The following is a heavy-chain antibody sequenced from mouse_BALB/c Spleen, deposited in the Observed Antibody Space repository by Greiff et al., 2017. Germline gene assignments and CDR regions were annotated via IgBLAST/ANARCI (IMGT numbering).Heavy chain of an antibody. CDR3: ARSNYRYDGFDY. CDR2: IYPGSGST. J-gene: IGHJ2*01. CDR1: GYNFTSYW. Sequence: QVQLQQPGAELVKPGTSVKLSCKASGYNFTSYWINWVKLRPGQGLEWIGDIYPGSGSTNYNEKFKSKATLTVDTSSSTAYMQLSSLASEDSALYYCARSNYRYDGFDYWGQGTTLTVSS. V-gene: IGHV1-55*01. D-gene: IGHD2-14*01.